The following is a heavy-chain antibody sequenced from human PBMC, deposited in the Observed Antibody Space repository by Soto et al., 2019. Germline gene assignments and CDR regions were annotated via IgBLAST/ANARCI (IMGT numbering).Heavy chain of an antibody. J-gene: IGHJ5*02. V-gene: IGHV1-18*01. Sequence: SVKVSCKASGYTFTSYGISWVRQAPGQGLEWMGWISAYNGNTNYAQKLQGRVTMTTDTSTSTAYMELRSLRSDDTAVYYCARDLAYYDFWSGPRDWFDPWGQGTLVTVSS. D-gene: IGHD3-3*01. CDR1: GYTFTSYG. CDR2: ISAYNGNT. CDR3: ARDLAYYDFWSGPRDWFDP.